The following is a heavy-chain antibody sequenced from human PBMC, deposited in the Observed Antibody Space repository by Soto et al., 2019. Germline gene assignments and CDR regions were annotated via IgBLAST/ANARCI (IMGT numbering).Heavy chain of an antibody. CDR3: AKGLIMITFGGVIGHDAFDI. D-gene: IGHD3-16*02. CDR2: ISYDGSNK. J-gene: IGHJ3*02. V-gene: IGHV3-30*18. CDR1: GFTFSSYG. Sequence: GGSLRLSCAASGFTFSSYGMHWVRQAPGKGLEWVAVISYDGSNKYYADSVKGRFTISRDNSKNTLYLQMNSLRAEDTAVYYCAKGLIMITFGGVIGHDAFDIWGQGTMVTVSS.